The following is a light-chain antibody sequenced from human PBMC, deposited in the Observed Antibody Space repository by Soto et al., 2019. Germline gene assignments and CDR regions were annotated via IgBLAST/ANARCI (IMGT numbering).Light chain of an antibody. CDR3: QQFGTSFPYT. CDR1: QSVSSSY. J-gene: IGKJ2*01. CDR2: DAS. V-gene: IGKV3-20*01. Sequence: EIVLTQSPGTLSLSPGERATLTCRASQSVSSSYLAWYQQKPGQAPRLLMYDASSRATGIPDRFSGSGSGTDFTLTIIRLEPEDYAVYYCQQFGTSFPYTFGQGTELDI.